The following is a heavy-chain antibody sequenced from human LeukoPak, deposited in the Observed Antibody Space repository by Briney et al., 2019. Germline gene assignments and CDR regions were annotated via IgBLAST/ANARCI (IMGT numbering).Heavy chain of an antibody. CDR3: ARGDYYDSSGYDY. V-gene: IGHV4-38-2*01. CDR2: IYHSGST. Sequence: GSLRLSCAASGFTVSSNYMGWVRQAPGKGLEWIGSIYHSGSTYYNPSLKSRVTISVDTSKNQFSLKLSSVTAADTAVYYCARGDYYDSSGYDYWGQGTLVTVSS. CDR1: GFTVSSNY. J-gene: IGHJ4*02. D-gene: IGHD3-22*01.